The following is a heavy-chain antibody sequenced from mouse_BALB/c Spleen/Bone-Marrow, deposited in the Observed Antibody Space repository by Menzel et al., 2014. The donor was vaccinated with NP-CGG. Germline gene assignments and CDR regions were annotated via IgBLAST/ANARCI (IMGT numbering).Heavy chain of an antibody. V-gene: IGHV1-74*04. D-gene: IGHD1-1*01. CDR3: AYGSSFGFAY. J-gene: IGHJ3*01. Sequence: GAELVRPGDSVKLSCRTSGYTLTGYWMNWVKQRPEQGLEWIGRIDPYDSENHYNQKFKVKTILTVDKSSSTAYMQLSSLASEDSAVYYCAYGSSFGFAYWGQGTLVTVSA. CDR1: GYTLTGYW. CDR2: IDPYDSEN.